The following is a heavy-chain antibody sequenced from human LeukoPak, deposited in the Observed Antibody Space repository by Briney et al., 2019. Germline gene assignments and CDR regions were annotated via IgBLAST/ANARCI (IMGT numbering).Heavy chain of an antibody. CDR2: IYGSGRI. V-gene: IGHV4-4*02. Sequence: SETLSLTCVVSGGSISSSNWWSWVRQPPGKGLEWIGDIYGSGRINYNPSLKSRGTISVGKANNQFSLRLSSVTAADTAVYYCARFEKLDDFDYWGQGTLVTVSS. CDR3: ARFEKLDDFDY. CDR1: GGSISSSNW. J-gene: IGHJ4*02. D-gene: IGHD6-13*01.